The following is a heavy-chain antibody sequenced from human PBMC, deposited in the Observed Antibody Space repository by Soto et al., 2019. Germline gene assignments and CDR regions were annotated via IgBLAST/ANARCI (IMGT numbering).Heavy chain of an antibody. Sequence: SETLSLTCTVSGGSISSGGYYWSWIRQHPGKGLEWIGYIYYSGSTYYNPSLKSRVTISVDTSKNQFSLKLSSVTAADTAVYYCARDSGLGSSGYYRRPFDCWGQGTLVTVSS. V-gene: IGHV4-31*03. D-gene: IGHD3-22*01. CDR2: IYYSGST. CDR3: ARDSGLGSSGYYRRPFDC. CDR1: GGSISSGGYY. J-gene: IGHJ4*02.